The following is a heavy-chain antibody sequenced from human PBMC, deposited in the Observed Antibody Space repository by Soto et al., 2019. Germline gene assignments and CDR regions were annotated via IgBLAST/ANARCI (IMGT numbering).Heavy chain of an antibody. CDR1: GFTFSSYS. CDR3: ARDQGIAAAGPAGYYGMDV. Sequence: GGSLRLSCAASGFTFSSYSMNWVRQAPGKGLEWVSSISSSSSYIYYADSVKGRFTISRDNAKNSLYLQMNSLRAEDTAMYYCARDQGIAAAGPAGYYGMDVWGQGTTVTVSS. J-gene: IGHJ6*02. CDR2: ISSSSSYI. V-gene: IGHV3-21*01. D-gene: IGHD6-13*01.